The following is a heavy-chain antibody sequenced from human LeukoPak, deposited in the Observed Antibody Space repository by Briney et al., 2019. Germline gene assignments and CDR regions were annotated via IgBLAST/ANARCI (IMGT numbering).Heavy chain of an antibody. CDR1: RFTFSSYA. D-gene: IGHD1-26*01. V-gene: IGHV3-23*01. CDR3: TKSPGQGIVGSSPAYNYYMDV. CDR2: ISGSGGTK. J-gene: IGHJ6*03. Sequence: GGSLRLSCAASRFTFSSYATSWVRQAPGKGLEWVSYISGSGGTKYYADSVRGRFTISRANSKNSLYLQMNSLRAEDTAVYYCTKSPGQGIVGSSPAYNYYMDVWGKGTTVTVSS.